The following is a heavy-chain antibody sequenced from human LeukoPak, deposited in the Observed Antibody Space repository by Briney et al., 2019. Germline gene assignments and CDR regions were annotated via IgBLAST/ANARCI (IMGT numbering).Heavy chain of an antibody. D-gene: IGHD2-15*01. V-gene: IGHV3-9*01. CDR2: VSWNSDNI. Sequence: GGSLRLSCAASGFTFSHYGMNWVRRTPGKGLEWVSGVSWNSDNIGYADSVKGRFTISRDNAKNSLYMQMNSLRAEDTALYYCASEHCSGGTCYGYFDYWGQGTLVAVSS. CDR1: GFTFSHYG. J-gene: IGHJ4*02. CDR3: ASEHCSGGTCYGYFDY.